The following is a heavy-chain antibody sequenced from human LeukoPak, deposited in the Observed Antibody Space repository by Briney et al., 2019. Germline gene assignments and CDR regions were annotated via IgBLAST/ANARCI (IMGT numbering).Heavy chain of an antibody. Sequence: PSETLSLTCTVSGGSISSGSYYWSWIRQPAGKGLEWIGRIYTSGSTNYNPSLKSRVTISVDTSKNQFSLKLGSVTAADTAVYYCARYCSSTSCYPRGYFFDYWGQGTLVTVSS. CDR1: GGSISSGSYY. V-gene: IGHV4-61*02. CDR3: ARYCSSTSCYPRGYFFDY. CDR2: IYTSGST. J-gene: IGHJ4*02. D-gene: IGHD2-2*01.